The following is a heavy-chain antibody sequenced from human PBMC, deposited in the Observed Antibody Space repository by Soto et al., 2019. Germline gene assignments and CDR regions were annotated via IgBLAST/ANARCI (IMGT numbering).Heavy chain of an antibody. Sequence: GGSLRLSCAASGFTFSSYSMNWVRQAPGKGLEWVSYISSSSSTIYYADSVKGRFTISRDNAKNSLYLQMNSLRDEDTAVYYCAREPTTTMVRGVIITFSVYGMGVWGQGTTVTVYS. D-gene: IGHD3-10*01. CDR2: ISSSSSTI. CDR3: AREPTTTMVRGVIITFSVYGMGV. J-gene: IGHJ6*02. V-gene: IGHV3-48*02. CDR1: GFTFSSYS.